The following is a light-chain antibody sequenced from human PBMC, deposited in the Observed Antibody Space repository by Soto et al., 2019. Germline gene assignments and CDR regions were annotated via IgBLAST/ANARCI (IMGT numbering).Light chain of an antibody. CDR2: EGS. J-gene: IGLJ3*02. V-gene: IGLV2-23*01. CDR3: CSYAGSSTWV. Sequence: QSALTQPASVSGSPGQSITISCTGTSSDVGSYNLVSWYQQHPGKAPKLTIYEGSKRASGVSNRFSGSKSGITASLTISGLQAEDEADYYCCSYAGSSTWVFGGGTKLTVL. CDR1: SSDVGSYNL.